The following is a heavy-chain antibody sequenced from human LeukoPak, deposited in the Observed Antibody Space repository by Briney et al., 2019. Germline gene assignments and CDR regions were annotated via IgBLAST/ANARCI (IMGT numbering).Heavy chain of an antibody. V-gene: IGHV1-18*01. CDR3: ARDVLWFGESIEKYYYYYMDV. CDR2: ISAYNGNT. Sequence: ASVRVSCKTSGYTFPNYDIYWVRQAPGQGLEWMGWISAYNGNTNYAQKLQGRVTMTTDTSTSTAYMELRSLRSDDTAVYYCARDVLWFGESIEKYYYYYMDVWGKGTTVTVSS. D-gene: IGHD3-10*01. J-gene: IGHJ6*03. CDR1: GYTFPNYD.